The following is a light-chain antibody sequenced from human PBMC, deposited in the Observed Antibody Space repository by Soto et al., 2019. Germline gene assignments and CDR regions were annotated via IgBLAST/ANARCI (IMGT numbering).Light chain of an antibody. V-gene: IGKV1-5*01. CDR3: QHYNGY. CDR2: DAS. CDR1: QNIRSS. Sequence: DMPMTQSPTTLSASVGDRVTITCRASQNIRSSLAWYQQKPGKAPKVLIYDASTLESGVPSRFSGSGFGTEFTLTISSLQPDDFATYYCQHYNGYFGQGTKLEIK. J-gene: IGKJ2*01.